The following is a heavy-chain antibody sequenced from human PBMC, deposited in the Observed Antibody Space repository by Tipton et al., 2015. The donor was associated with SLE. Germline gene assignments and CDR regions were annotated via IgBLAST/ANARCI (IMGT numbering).Heavy chain of an antibody. CDR1: GFTFSDYY. Sequence: GSLRLSCAASGFTFSDYYMSWIRQAPGQGLEWVSYISSSASTIYYANSVKGRVTISRDNAENSLYLQMNSLRTEDTAVYYWARVAGCYYPYFDYWGQGTLVTVSS. D-gene: IGHD3-10*01. CDR2: ISSSASTI. CDR3: ARVAGCYYPYFDY. V-gene: IGHV3-11*04. J-gene: IGHJ4*02.